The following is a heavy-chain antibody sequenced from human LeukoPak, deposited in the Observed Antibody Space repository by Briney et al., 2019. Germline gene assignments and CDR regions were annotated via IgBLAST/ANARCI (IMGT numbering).Heavy chain of an antibody. V-gene: IGHV3-48*04. CDR3: ERENSGRGGMDV. Sequence: GGSLRLSCAASGFTFSSYSMNWVRQAPGKGLEGVSYISSSSSTIYYADSVKGRFTISRDNAKNSLYLEMNSLRVEDTAVYYCERENSGRGGMDVWGQGTTVTVSS. CDR2: ISSSSSTI. CDR1: GFTFSSYS. J-gene: IGHJ6*02. D-gene: IGHD3-10*01.